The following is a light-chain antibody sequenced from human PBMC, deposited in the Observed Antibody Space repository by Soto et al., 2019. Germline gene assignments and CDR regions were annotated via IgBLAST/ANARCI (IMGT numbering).Light chain of an antibody. CDR2: DAS. J-gene: IGKJ5*01. V-gene: IGKV3-11*01. CDR3: LQRRDSLIT. CDR1: QTISTY. Sequence: IVLTQSPRTXSLGRKDSATLSCRASQTISTYLAWYQQKPGQAXRXXXNDASTRATGIQARFSGSGSGTDFTLTIRELEPEDFAVYYCLQRRDSLITFGQGTRLEI.